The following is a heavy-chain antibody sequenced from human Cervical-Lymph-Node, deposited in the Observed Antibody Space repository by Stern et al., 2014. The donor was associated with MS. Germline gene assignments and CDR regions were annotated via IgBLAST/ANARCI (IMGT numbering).Heavy chain of an antibody. D-gene: IGHD4-23*01. CDR3: AKAPVVYSAPLDY. V-gene: IGHV3-30*18. J-gene: IGHJ4*02. Sequence: VQLVESGGGVVQPGRSLRLSCAASGFTFSNSGMHWVRQAPGRGLEWVALISYDGSSRIYADSVKCRFTSSRDTSKNTLYLQMNSMRADDTAVYYCAKAPVVYSAPLDYWGQGTLVTVSS. CDR1: GFTFSNSG. CDR2: ISYDGSSR.